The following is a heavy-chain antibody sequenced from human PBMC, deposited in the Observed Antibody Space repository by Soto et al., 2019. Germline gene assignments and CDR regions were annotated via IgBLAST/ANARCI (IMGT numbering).Heavy chain of an antibody. CDR1: GGSITNYY. J-gene: IGHJ6*02. Sequence: QVQLQESGPGLVKPSETLSLMCTVSGGSITNYYWSWIRQSPAKGLEWIGYITDIGSTKYNPSLKSRVTISVDTSKNQFSLKLTSVTAADTAVYYCARERGGHSAMDVWGQGTTVTVSS. V-gene: IGHV4-59*01. CDR3: ARERGGHSAMDV. CDR2: ITDIGST. D-gene: IGHD3-16*01.